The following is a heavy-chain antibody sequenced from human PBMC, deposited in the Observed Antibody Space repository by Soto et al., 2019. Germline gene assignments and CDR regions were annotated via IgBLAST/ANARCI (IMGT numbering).Heavy chain of an antibody. D-gene: IGHD7-27*01. CDR1: GFIFSSFG. CDR3: VRDLLGSGGHFDY. V-gene: IGHV3-33*01. CDR2: IWYDGSNT. J-gene: IGHJ4*02. Sequence: GGSLRLSCAASGFIFSSFGMHWVRQAPGKGLEWVAHIWYDGSNTYYADSVKGRFTISRDNSRNTLYPQMNSLRAEDTAVYHCVRDLLGSGGHFDYWGQGTPVTVSS.